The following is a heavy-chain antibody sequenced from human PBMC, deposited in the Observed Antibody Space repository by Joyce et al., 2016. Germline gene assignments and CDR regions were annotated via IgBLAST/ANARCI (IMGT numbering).Heavy chain of an antibody. CDR3: ARDPPDIEVVPVAPTFDY. CDR1: GFSFSSHG. CDR2: IDSSSKYR. D-gene: IGHD2-2*01. J-gene: IGHJ4*02. Sequence: ELQLVESGGGLVRPGGSLRLSCVGSGFSFSSHGMNWVRQAPGKGLEWISCIDSSSKYRYYTDSVRGRFTISRDNAKKSLYLQMNSLRDEDTAVYYCARDPPDIEVVPVAPTFDYWGQGTPVTVSS. V-gene: IGHV3-21*01.